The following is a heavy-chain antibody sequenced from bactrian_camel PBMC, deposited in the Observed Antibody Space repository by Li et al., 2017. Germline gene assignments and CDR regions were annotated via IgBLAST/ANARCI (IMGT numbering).Heavy chain of an antibody. CDR3: AAAAFRLYIVEIKEVDFRY. V-gene: IGHV3S53*01. Sequence: HVQLVESGGDSVQAGGSLRLVCVATEYAPSMAWYRQVSGKEREAVAIIDVDERPRYSDSVKGRFTISKDNAKNTLYLQMNSLKPDDTAIYYCAAAAFRLYIVEIKEVDFRYWGQGTQVTVS. CDR2: IDVDERP. CDR1: EYAPS. J-gene: IGHJ6*01.